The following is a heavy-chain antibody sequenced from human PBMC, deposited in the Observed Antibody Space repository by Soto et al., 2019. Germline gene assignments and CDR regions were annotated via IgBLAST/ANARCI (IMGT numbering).Heavy chain of an antibody. CDR3: ARDRYFDY. CDR2: IYSGGST. Sequence: EVQLVESGGGLVQPGGSLRLSCAASGFTVSSNYMSWVRQAPGKGLEWVSLIYSGGSTDYADSVKGRFIISRDNSRNTLYLQMNSRRAEDTAVYYCARDRYFDYWGQGTLVTVSS. CDR1: GFTVSSNY. J-gene: IGHJ4*02. V-gene: IGHV3-66*01.